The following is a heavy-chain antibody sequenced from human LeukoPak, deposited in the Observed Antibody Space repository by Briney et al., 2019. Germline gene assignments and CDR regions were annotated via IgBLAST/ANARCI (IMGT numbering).Heavy chain of an antibody. V-gene: IGHV4-59*01. Sequence: TSETLSLTCTVSGGSISSYYWSWIRQPPGKGLEWIGHIYYSGSTNYNPSLKSRVTISVDTSKNQFSLKLSSVTAADTAVYYCAREDTAMVTHNYYYYMDVWGKGTTVTVSS. CDR3: AREDTAMVTHNYYYYMDV. CDR2: IYYSGST. D-gene: IGHD5-18*01. CDR1: GGSISSYY. J-gene: IGHJ6*03.